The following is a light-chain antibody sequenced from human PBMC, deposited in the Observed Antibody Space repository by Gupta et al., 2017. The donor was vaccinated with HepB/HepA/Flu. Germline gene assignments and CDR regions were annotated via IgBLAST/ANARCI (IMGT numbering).Light chain of an antibody. Sequence: DIQMTQSPSSLSASVGDRVTITCRASQSISSYLNWYQQKPVKAPKLLIYAASRWQSGVPSRFSGCGSGXDFTLTXMRRQTEDFANCFLGQSYSTRGFGXGTKVEIK. V-gene: IGKV1-39*01. CDR1: QSISSY. J-gene: IGKJ1*01. CDR3: GQSYSTRG. CDR2: AAS.